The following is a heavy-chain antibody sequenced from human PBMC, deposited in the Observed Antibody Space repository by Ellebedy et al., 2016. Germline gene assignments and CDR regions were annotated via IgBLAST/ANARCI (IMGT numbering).Heavy chain of an antibody. CDR1: GLTFSSYA. CDR2: ISGSGGST. J-gene: IGHJ5*02. V-gene: IGHV3-23*01. CDR3: ARPGGGATAMVTNWFDP. Sequence: GGSLRLSXAASGLTFSSYAMSWVRQVPGKGLEWVSAISGSGGSTYYADSVKGRFTISRDNSKNTLHLQMDSLRAEDTAVYYCARPGGGATAMVTNWFDPWGQGTLVTASS. D-gene: IGHD5-18*01.